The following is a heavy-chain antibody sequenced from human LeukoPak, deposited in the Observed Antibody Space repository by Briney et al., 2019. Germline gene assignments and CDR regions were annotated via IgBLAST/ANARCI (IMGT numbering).Heavy chain of an antibody. CDR1: GGSFSGYY. D-gene: IGHD2-2*01. Sequence: SETLSLTCAVYGGSFSGYYWSWIRQPPGKGLEWIGEINLSGSTNYNPSLKSRVTISVDTSKNQFSLKLSSVTAADTAVYYCARVRWDCSSTSCRDYWGQGTLVTVSS. CDR3: ARVRWDCSSTSCRDY. CDR2: INLSGST. V-gene: IGHV4-34*01. J-gene: IGHJ4*02.